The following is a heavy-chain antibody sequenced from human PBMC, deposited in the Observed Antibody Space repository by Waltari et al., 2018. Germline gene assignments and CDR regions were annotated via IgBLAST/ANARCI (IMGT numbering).Heavy chain of an antibody. CDR1: ALPFGSSA. CDR3: ARAPMVVAATFFDY. D-gene: IGHD2-15*01. V-gene: IGHV3-74*02. CDR2: INRDGSST. Sequence: EVQLVESGGGLVQPGGSLSFSCEASALPFGSSATHWVRPAPGKGLGGVSHINRDGSSTIYADSVKGRFTISRDNAKNTLYLQMNSLRAEDTAVYYCARAPMVVAATFFDYWGQGTLVTVSS. J-gene: IGHJ4*02.